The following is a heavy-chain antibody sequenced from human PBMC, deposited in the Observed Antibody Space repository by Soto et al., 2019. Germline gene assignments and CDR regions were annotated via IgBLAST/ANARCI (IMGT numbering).Heavy chain of an antibody. D-gene: IGHD5-12*01. J-gene: IGHJ4*02. V-gene: IGHV1-18*01. CDR1: GYTFTSYG. CDR3: ARRGYSGYDFHFDD. Sequence: ASVKVSCKASGYTFTSYGISWVRQAPGQGLEWMGWISAHNGNTDYAQKLQGRVTMTTDTSTTTAYMELRSLRSDDTAVYYCARRGYSGYDFHFDDWGKGTLVPVSS. CDR2: ISAHNGNT.